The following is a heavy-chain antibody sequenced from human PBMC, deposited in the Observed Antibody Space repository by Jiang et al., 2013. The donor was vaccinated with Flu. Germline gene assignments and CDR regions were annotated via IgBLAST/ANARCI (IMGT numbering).Heavy chain of an antibody. V-gene: IGHV3-49*04. Sequence: VQLVESGGDLVQPGRSLRLSCRSSGFTFGDYAMSWVRQAPGKGLEWVGFIRSKTYGGTTDYAASVKGRFSVSRDDSKSIAYLQMNSLKTDDTAVYFCTRGGEWEGRTGNYYGM. CDR1: GFTFGDYA. D-gene: IGHD1-1*01. CDR3: TRGGEWEGRTGNYYGM. CDR2: IRSKTYGGTT. J-gene: IGHJ6*01.